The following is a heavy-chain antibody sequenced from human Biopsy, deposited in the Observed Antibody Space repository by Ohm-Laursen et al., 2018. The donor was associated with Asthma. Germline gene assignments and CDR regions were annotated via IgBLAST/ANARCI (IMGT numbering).Heavy chain of an antibody. CDR1: GGTFRTSA. CDR2: IMTVFGTT. V-gene: IGHV1-69*01. D-gene: IGHD6-19*01. Sequence: SSVKVSCKAPGGTFRTSAFSWVRQAPGQGLEWLGGIMTVFGTTNYAQKFQGRVTITADESTSTAYMEVTSLRSEDTAIYYCARCQVGYSSGWSLLLKKIYYSGMDVWGQGTAVTVSS. J-gene: IGHJ6*02. CDR3: ARCQVGYSSGWSLLLKKIYYSGMDV.